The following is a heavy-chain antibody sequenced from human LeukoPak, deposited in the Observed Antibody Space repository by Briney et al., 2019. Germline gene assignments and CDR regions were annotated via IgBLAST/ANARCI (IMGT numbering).Heavy chain of an antibody. Sequence: GGSLRLSCAASGFTFSTYAMSWVRQAPGKGLECVSSISGDSTYYADSVKGRFTISRDISKNTLYLQMNSLRAEDTAVYYCATSGWYDPLDYWGQGTLVTVSS. J-gene: IGHJ4*02. CDR1: GFTFSTYA. V-gene: IGHV3-23*01. D-gene: IGHD6-19*01. CDR3: ATSGWYDPLDY. CDR2: ISGDST.